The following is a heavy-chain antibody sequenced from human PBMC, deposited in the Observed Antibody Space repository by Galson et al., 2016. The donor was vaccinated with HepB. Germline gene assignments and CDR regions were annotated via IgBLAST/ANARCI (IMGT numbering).Heavy chain of an antibody. J-gene: IGHJ4*02. D-gene: IGHD6-6*01. Sequence: SLRLSCATSGFTFETYGMSWVRQAPGKGLEWVSAISGSSRTIYYADSVKGRFTISRDNSKNTLHLQMNSLRVEDTAIYYCARERPIAARRGGVVDSWGQGALVTVSS. CDR2: ISGSSRTI. V-gene: IGHV3-23*01. CDR3: ARERPIAARRGGVVDS. CDR1: GFTFETYG.